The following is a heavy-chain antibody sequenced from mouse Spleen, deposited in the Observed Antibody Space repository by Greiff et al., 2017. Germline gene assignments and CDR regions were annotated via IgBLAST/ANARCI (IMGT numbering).Heavy chain of an antibody. CDR2: IDPNSGGT. D-gene: IGHD1-1*01. J-gene: IGHJ2*01. CDR3: ASLYYGSSYVGYFDY. Sequence: QVQLQQPGAELVKPGASVKLSCKASGYTFTSYWMHWVKQRPGRGLEWIGRIDPNSGGTKYNEKFKSKATLTVDKPSSTAYMQLSSLTSEDSAVYYCASLYYGSSYVGYFDYWGQGTTLTVSS. V-gene: IGHV1-72*01. CDR1: GYTFTSYW.